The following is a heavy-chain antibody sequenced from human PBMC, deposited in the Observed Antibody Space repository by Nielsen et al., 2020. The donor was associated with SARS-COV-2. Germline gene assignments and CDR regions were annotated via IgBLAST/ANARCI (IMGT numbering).Heavy chain of an antibody. CDR1: GFTVSSNY. CDR2: IYSGGST. D-gene: IGHD1-26*01. Sequence: GESLKISCAASGFTVSSNYMSWVRQAPGKGLEWVSVIYSGGSTYYADSVKGRFTISRDNSKNTLYLQMNSLRAEDTAVYYCARGDGGIVGALDYWGQGTLVTVSS. CDR3: ARGDGGIVGALDY. V-gene: IGHV3-53*01. J-gene: IGHJ4*02.